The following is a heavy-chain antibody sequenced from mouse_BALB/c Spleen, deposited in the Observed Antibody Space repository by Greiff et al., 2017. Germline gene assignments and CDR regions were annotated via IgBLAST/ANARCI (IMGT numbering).Heavy chain of an antibody. CDR2: ISSGGGST. CDR1: GFAFSSYD. D-gene: IGHD2-14*01. J-gene: IGHJ2*01. V-gene: IGHV5-12-1*01. Sequence: EVQLVESGGGLVKPGGSLKLSCAASGFAFSSYDMSWVRQTPEKRLEWVAYISSGGGSTYYPDTVKGRFTISRDNAKNTLYLQMSSLKSEDTAMYYCARLDRYYFDDWGQGTTLTVSS. CDR3: ARLDRYYFDD.